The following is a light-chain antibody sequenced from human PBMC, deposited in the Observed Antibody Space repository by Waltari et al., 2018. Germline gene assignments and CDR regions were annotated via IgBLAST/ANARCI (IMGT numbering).Light chain of an antibody. CDR3: GTWDSSLTAGV. J-gene: IGLJ2*01. CDR1: SSNIGSNR. V-gene: IGLV1-51*02. Sequence: QSVLTQPPSVSAAPGQKVTISCSGSSSNIGSNRVSWYQQFPGTAPKLLIYEVNRRPSGTPDRFSGSKSGTSATLDITGLQTGDEADYYCGTWDSSLTAGVFGGGTKLTVL. CDR2: EVN.